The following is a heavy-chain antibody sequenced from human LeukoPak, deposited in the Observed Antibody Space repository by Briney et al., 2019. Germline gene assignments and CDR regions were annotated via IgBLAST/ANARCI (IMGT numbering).Heavy chain of an antibody. CDR1: GYTFTSYG. Sequence: ASVKVSCTASGYTFTSYGISWVRQAPGQGLEWMGWISAYNGNTNYAQKLQGRVTMTTDTSTSTAYMELRSLRSDDTAVYYCARLGRASIAVAGTFDYWGQGTLVTVSS. D-gene: IGHD6-19*01. V-gene: IGHV1-18*01. CDR2: ISAYNGNT. CDR3: ARLGRASIAVAGTFDY. J-gene: IGHJ4*02.